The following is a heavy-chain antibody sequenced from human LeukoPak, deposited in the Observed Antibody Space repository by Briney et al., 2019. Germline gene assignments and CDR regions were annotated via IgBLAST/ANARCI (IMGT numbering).Heavy chain of an antibody. Sequence: SETLSLTCTVSGGSISSGGYYWSWIRQHPGKGLEWIGYIYYSGSTYYNPSLKSRVTISVDTSKNQFSLKLSSVTAADTAVYYCARVLGIFPSFDYWGQGTLVTVSS. D-gene: IGHD3-16*01. CDR1: GGSISSGGYY. J-gene: IGHJ4*02. CDR3: ARVLGIFPSFDY. CDR2: IYYSGST. V-gene: IGHV4-31*03.